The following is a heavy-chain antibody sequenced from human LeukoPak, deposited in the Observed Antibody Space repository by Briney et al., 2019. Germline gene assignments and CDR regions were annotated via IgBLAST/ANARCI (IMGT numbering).Heavy chain of an antibody. CDR2: IWYDGSNK. Sequence: PGRSLRLSCAASGFTFSSYGVHWVRHAPGKGLEWVAVIWYDGSNKYYADSAKGRFTISRDNSKNTLYLQMNSLRAEDTTVYYCARGKGKWLDHFDYRGEGSLVTVSS. CDR1: GFTFSSYG. V-gene: IGHV3-33*01. J-gene: IGHJ4*02. D-gene: IGHD6-19*01. CDR3: ARGKGKWLDHFDY.